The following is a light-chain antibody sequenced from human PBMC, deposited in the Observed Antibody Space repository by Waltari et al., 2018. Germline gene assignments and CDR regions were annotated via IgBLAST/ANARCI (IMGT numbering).Light chain of an antibody. CDR3: QQSYSTPLT. CDR2: AAS. CDR1: QSISSY. V-gene: IGKV1-39*01. J-gene: IGKJ4*01. Sequence: DIQMTQSPSSLSASVGDRVTITCRASQSISSYLTWYQQKPGKPPKLLIYAASSLQSGVPSRFSGSGSGTDFTLTISSLQPEDFATYYCQQSYSTPLTFGGGTKVEIK.